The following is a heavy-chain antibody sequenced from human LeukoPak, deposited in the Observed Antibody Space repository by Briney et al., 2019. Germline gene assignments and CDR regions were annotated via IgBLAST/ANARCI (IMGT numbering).Heavy chain of an antibody. V-gene: IGHV5-51*01. CDR3: ARRGYGDSQWFDP. D-gene: IGHD4-17*01. J-gene: IGHJ5*02. Sequence: IYPGDSDTRYSPSFQGQVTISADKSISTAYLQWSSLKASDTAMYYCARRGYGDSQWFDPWGQGTLVTVSS. CDR2: IYPGDSDT.